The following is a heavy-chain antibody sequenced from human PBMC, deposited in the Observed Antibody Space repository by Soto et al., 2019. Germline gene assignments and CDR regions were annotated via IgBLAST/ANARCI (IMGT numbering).Heavy chain of an antibody. CDR3: ARATGSNHPFDY. J-gene: IGHJ4*02. CDR2: ISTDGSST. CDR1: GFTFSTYW. Sequence: EVQLVESGGGLVQPGGSLRLSCAATGFTFSTYWMHWVRQGPGKGLVWVSRISTDGSSTTYADSVKGRFTISRDNAKNTLYLQMNSRRAEDTPVYYCARATGSNHPFDYWGQGSLVTVSS. D-gene: IGHD2-2*01. V-gene: IGHV3-74*01.